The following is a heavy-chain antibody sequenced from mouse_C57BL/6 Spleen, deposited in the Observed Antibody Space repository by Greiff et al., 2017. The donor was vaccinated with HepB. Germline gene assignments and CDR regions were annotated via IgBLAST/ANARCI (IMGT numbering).Heavy chain of an antibody. Sequence: VQLLESGPGLVAPSQSLSITCTVSGFSLTSYGVHWVRQPPGKGLEWLVVIWSDGSTTYNSALKSRLSISKDTSKSQDFLKMKSLQTDDTAMYYCARHESNYLYAMDYWGQGTSVTGSS. CDR2: IWSDGST. V-gene: IGHV2-6-1*01. D-gene: IGHD2-5*01. CDR3: ARHESNYLYAMDY. J-gene: IGHJ4*01. CDR1: GFSLTSYG.